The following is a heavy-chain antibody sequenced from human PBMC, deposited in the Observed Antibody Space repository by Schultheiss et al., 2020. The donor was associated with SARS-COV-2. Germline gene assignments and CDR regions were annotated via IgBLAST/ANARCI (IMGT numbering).Heavy chain of an antibody. CDR2: INHSGST. V-gene: IGHV4-39*07. J-gene: IGHJ3*02. CDR1: GGSISRSTYY. Sequence: SETLSLTCTVSGGSISRSTYYWAWIRQPPGKGLEWIGEINHSGSTYYNPSLKSRVTMSVDTSKNQFSLKLSSVTAADTAVYYCARSFVVPAAKKTDAFDIWGQGTMVTVSS. D-gene: IGHD2-2*01. CDR3: ARSFVVPAAKKTDAFDI.